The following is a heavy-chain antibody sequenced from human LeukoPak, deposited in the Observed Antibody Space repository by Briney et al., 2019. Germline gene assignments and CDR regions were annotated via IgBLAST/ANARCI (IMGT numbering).Heavy chain of an antibody. D-gene: IGHD5-12*01. CDR1: GGSVSNGNYY. V-gene: IGHV4-61*01. J-gene: IGHJ4*02. Sequence: PSETLSLTCTVSGGSVSNGNYYWSWLRQPPGKALEWIGYIYYPGSTSYNPSLEGRVTISVDTSKNQFSLKLSSVTAADTAVYYCASHSGYDSIDYWGQGTLVTVSS. CDR3: ASHSGYDSIDY. CDR2: IYYPGST.